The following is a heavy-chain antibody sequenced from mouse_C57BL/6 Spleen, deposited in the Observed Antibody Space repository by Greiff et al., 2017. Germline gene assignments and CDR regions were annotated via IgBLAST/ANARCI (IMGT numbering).Heavy chain of an antibody. Sequence: EVKVVESGGGLVQPGGSLSLSCAASGFTFTDYYMSWVRQPPGKALEWLGFIRHKANGYTTEYSASVKGRFTISRDNSQSILYLQMNALRAEDSATDYCARYMDSNEAMDYWGQGTSVTVSS. CDR2: IRHKANGYTT. J-gene: IGHJ4*01. CDR3: ARYMDSNEAMDY. V-gene: IGHV7-3*01. CDR1: GFTFTDYY. D-gene: IGHD2-5*01.